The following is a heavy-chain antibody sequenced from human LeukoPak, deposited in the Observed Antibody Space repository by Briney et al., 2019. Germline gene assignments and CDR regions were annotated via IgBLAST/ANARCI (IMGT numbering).Heavy chain of an antibody. V-gene: IGHV3-30*02. J-gene: IGHJ2*01. D-gene: IGHD1-14*01. CDR2: IRYDESID. CDR1: DFIFSIYG. Sequence: GGSLRLSCAASDFIFSIYGMHWVRQAPGKGLEWVAFIRYDESIDYYADSVKSRFTISRDNSKNMLYLQMNSLRPEDTAVYYCAKSPTNWYLDLWGRGTLVTVSA. CDR3: AKSPTNWYLDL.